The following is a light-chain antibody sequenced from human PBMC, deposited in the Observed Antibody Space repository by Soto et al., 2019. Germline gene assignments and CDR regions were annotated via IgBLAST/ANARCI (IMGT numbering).Light chain of an antibody. V-gene: IGKV3-11*01. CDR1: QSVSSN. CDR2: DAS. Sequence: EIVMTQSPATLSVSPGERATLSCRASQSVSSNLAWYQQKPGQAPRLLIYDASTRATGIPARFSGSGSGTDFTLTISSLEPEDFAVYYCQQRVSWPPWTFGQGTKVDIK. CDR3: QQRVSWPPWT. J-gene: IGKJ1*01.